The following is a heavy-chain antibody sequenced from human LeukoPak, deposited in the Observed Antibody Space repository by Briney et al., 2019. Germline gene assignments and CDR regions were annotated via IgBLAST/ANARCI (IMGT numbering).Heavy chain of an antibody. V-gene: IGHV4-61*02. CDR2: IYASGST. CDR3: ARSGYSNFDY. D-gene: IGHD3-3*01. Sequence: PSETLSLTCTVSGGSLSSGSDYWSWLRQSAGKGLEWIGRIYASGSTNYNPSLKSRVTISVDTSKNQFSLKLSSVTAADTAVYYCARSGYSNFDYWGQGTLVTVSS. CDR1: GGSLSSGSDY. J-gene: IGHJ4*02.